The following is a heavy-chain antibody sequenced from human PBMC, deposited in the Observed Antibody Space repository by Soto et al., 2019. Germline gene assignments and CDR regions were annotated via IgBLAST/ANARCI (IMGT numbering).Heavy chain of an antibody. Sequence: SLRLSCAASGFTFSSYAMSWVRQAQGKGLEWVSAISGSGGSTYYADSVKGRFTISRDNSKNTLYLQMNSLRAEDTAVYYCAKFPKERVLRFLEWSSDNWFDPWGQGILVTVSS. CDR3: AKFPKERVLRFLEWSSDNWFDP. D-gene: IGHD3-3*01. V-gene: IGHV3-23*01. CDR1: GFTFSSYA. CDR2: ISGSGGST. J-gene: IGHJ5*02.